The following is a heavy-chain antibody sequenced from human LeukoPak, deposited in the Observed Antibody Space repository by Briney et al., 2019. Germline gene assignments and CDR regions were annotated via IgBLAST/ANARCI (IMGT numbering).Heavy chain of an antibody. D-gene: IGHD3-3*01. V-gene: IGHV3-23*01. CDR2: ISGSGGST. CDR3: AKDLGITIFGVVQDAFDI. Sequence: GGSLRLSCAASGFTFSSYAMSLVRQAPGKGLEWVSAISGSGGSTYYADSVKGRFTISRDNSKNTLYLQMNSLRAEDTAVYYCAKDLGITIFGVVQDAFDIWGQGTMVTVSS. J-gene: IGHJ3*02. CDR1: GFTFSSYA.